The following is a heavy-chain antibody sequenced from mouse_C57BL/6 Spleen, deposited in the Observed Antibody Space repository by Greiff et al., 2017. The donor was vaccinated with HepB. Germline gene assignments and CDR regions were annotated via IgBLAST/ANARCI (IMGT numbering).Heavy chain of an antibody. D-gene: IGHD2-3*01. CDR1: GFTFSDYY. CDR2: ISNGGGST. J-gene: IGHJ4*01. V-gene: IGHV5-12*01. Sequence: EVQLQESGGGLVQPGGSLKLSCAASGFTFSDYYMYWVRQTPEKRLEWVAYISNGGGSTYYPDTVKGRFTISRDNAKNTLYLQMSRLKSEDTAMYYCATQLLYYYAMDYWGQGTSVTVSS. CDR3: ATQLLYYYAMDY.